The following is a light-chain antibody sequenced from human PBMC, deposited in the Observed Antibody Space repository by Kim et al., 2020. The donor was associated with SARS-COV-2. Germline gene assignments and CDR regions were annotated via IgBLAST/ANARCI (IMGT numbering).Light chain of an antibody. J-gene: IGKJ2*01. Sequence: SASTGDRVTITCRASQGISSYLAWYQQKPGTAPKLLIYAASTLQSGVPSRFSGSGSGTDFTLAISCLQSEDFATYYCQQYYSYPYTFGQGTKLEIK. CDR1: QGISSY. CDR2: AAS. V-gene: IGKV1-8*01. CDR3: QQYYSYPYT.